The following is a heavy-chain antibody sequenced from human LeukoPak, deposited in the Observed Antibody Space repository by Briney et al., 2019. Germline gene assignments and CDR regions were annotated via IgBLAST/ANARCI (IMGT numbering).Heavy chain of an antibody. CDR3: ARDTSDNSGNGLYGAFDI. CDR2: ISYDGSNK. Sequence: PGRSLRLSCAASGFTFSSYAMHWVRQAPGKGLEWVAAISYDGSNKYYADSVKGRFTISRDNAKSSLYLQMDSMRAEDTAVYYCARDTSDNSGNGLYGAFDIWGQGTMVAVSS. J-gene: IGHJ3*02. CDR1: GFTFSSYA. V-gene: IGHV3-30*04. D-gene: IGHD3-22*01.